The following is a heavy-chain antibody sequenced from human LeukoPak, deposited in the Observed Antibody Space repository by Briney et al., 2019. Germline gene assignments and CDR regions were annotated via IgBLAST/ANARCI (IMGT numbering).Heavy chain of an antibody. V-gene: IGHV3-30-3*01. CDR1: GFTFSSYA. Sequence: SGGSLRLSCAASGFTFSSYAMHWVRQAPGKGLEWVAVISYDGSNKYYADSVKGRFTISRDNSKNTLYLQMNSLRPEDTALYHCVKDFVGVDEFWGQGTLVTVS. CDR2: ISYDGSNK. CDR3: VKDFVGVDEF. D-gene: IGHD3-16*01. J-gene: IGHJ4*02.